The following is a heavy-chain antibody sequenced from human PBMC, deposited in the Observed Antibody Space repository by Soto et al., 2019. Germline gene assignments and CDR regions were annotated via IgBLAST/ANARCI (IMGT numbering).Heavy chain of an antibody. CDR3: ATPWPYSSSEY. J-gene: IGHJ4*02. CDR1: GFTFSSYA. D-gene: IGHD6-6*01. V-gene: IGHV3-23*01. Sequence: PRGSLRVSCAASGFTFSSYAMSWVRQAPGKGLEWVSAISGSGGSTYYADSVKGRFTISIDNSKNTLYLQMNSLRAEDTAVYYCATPWPYSSSEYWGQGTLVTVSS. CDR2: ISGSGGST.